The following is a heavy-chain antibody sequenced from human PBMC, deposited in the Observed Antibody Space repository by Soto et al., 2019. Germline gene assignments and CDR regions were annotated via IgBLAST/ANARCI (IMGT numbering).Heavy chain of an antibody. J-gene: IGHJ4*02. D-gene: IGHD2-8*02. V-gene: IGHV1-69*06. Sequence: QVQLVQSGAEVKRPESSMKVSCKPSGGTFNNDAINWVRQAPGQGLEWMGAIIPISGTTKYAQKFQGRVTITADKSTSTVYMDLSSLRSEDTAVYYCARWGGLSCSGAVCFKKPFDYWGQGTLVTVSS. CDR3: ARWGGLSCSGAVCFKKPFDY. CDR1: GGTFNNDA. CDR2: IIPISGTT.